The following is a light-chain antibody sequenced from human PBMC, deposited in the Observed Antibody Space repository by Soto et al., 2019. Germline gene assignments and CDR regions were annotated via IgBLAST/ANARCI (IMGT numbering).Light chain of an antibody. V-gene: IGLV2-23*02. J-gene: IGLJ1*01. CDR1: SSDVGSYNL. CDR3: CSYAGSSTWV. CDR2: EVS. Sequence: QCALTQPASVSGSPGQSITISCTGTSSDVGSYNLVSWYQQHPGKAPKLMIYEVSKRPSGVSNRFSGSKSGNTASLTISGLQAEDEADYYCCSYAGSSTWVFGTGTKLTVL.